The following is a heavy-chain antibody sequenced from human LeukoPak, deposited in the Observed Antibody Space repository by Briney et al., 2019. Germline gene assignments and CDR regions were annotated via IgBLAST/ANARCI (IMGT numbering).Heavy chain of an antibody. CDR1: GYSFTNYW. CDR2: IYPGDSDT. Sequence: GESLKISCKGSGYSFTNYWIGWVRQMPGKGLEWMGIIYPGDSDTRYSPSVQGQVTISADKSITTAYLQWSSLTASDSAMYYCARQGLSSLRFYDGVDVWGQGTTVTVSS. CDR3: ARQGLSSLRFYDGVDV. J-gene: IGHJ6*02. V-gene: IGHV5-51*01. D-gene: IGHD3-16*02.